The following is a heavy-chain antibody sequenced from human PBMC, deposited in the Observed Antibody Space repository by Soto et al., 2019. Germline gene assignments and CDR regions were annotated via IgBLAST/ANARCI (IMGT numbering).Heavy chain of an antibody. Sequence: ASVKVSCKASGYTFTGYYMHWVRQAPGQGLEWMGWINPNSGGTNYAQKFQGRVTMTRDTSISTAYMELSRLRSDDTAVYYCARAEIPYRWAAAGQGKFDYWGQGTLVTVSS. V-gene: IGHV1-2*02. CDR2: INPNSGGT. CDR3: ARAEIPYRWAAAGQGKFDY. J-gene: IGHJ4*02. CDR1: GYTFTGYY. D-gene: IGHD6-13*01.